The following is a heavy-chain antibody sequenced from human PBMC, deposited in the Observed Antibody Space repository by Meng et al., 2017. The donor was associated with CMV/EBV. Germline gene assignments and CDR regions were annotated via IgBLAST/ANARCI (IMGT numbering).Heavy chain of an antibody. V-gene: IGHV4-34*01. CDR1: GGSFSGYY. CDR3: ARGSVRSWANFDD. CDR2: INHSGST. Sequence: SQTLSLTCAFYGGSFSGYYWSWIRQPPGKGLEWIGEINHSGSTNYNPSLKSRVTISVDTSKNQFSLKLSPVTAADTAVYYCARGSVRSWANFDDWGQGTLVTVSS. D-gene: IGHD6-13*01. J-gene: IGHJ4*02.